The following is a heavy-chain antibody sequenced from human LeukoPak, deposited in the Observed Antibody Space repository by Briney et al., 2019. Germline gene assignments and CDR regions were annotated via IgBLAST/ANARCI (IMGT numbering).Heavy chain of an antibody. CDR1: GFTFSSYS. D-gene: IGHD5-12*01. CDR2: IFADDGST. J-gene: IGHJ4*02. V-gene: IGHV3-23*03. Sequence: PGGSLRLSCAASGFTFSSYSMNWVRQAPGEGLDWASVIFADDGSTKYADSVKGRFTISRDTSKNTLYLQMHNLRAEDTAVYYCAKDQRPDSGYDIDYWGQGTLVTVSS. CDR3: AKDQRPDSGYDIDY.